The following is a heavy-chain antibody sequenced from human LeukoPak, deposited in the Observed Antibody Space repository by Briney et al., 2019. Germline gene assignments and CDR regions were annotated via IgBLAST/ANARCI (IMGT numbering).Heavy chain of an antibody. Sequence: GGSLRLSCAASGFTFSSYGMHWVRQAPGKGLEWVAFIRYDGSNKYYADSVKGRFTISRGNSKNTLYLQMNSLRAEDTAVYYCAKDFYDMNIPAAIDYYYYMDVWGKGTTVTVSS. D-gene: IGHD2-2*01. CDR3: AKDFYDMNIPAAIDYYYYMDV. CDR2: IRYDGSNK. J-gene: IGHJ6*03. CDR1: GFTFSSYG. V-gene: IGHV3-30*02.